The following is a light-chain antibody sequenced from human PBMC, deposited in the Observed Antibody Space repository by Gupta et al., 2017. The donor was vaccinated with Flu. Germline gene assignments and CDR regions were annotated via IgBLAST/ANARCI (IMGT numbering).Light chain of an antibody. Sequence: PPSLSASVGDSVTITCRASQGISRYFIWCQQQPPKTPPLLIYDASTLQTGVPSWFSGAGSGTAFSLPINSLQPEDSATYYCHQPYAVHRAFGPGTKLEI. J-gene: IGKJ1*01. CDR3: HQPYAVHRA. CDR2: DAS. V-gene: IGKV1-39*01. CDR1: QGISRY.